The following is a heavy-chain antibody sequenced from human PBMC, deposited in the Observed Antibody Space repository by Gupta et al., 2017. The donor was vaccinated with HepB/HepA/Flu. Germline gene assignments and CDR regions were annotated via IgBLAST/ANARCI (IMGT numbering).Heavy chain of an antibody. Sequence: QVQLQESGPGLVKPSETLSLTCAVSGVPISSYYWSWIRQPAGKVLECIGRIYTGGSTYYNPSLKSRVTMSLDTSKNQFSLKLSSVTAADTAVYYCARDVRLTGDNYFYYYIDVWGKGTTVTVSS. CDR2: IYTGGST. V-gene: IGHV4-4*07. CDR3: ARDVRLTGDNYFYYYIDV. J-gene: IGHJ6*03. CDR1: GVPISSYY. D-gene: IGHD7-27*01.